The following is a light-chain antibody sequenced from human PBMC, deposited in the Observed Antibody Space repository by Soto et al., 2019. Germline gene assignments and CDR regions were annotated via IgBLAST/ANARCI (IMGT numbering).Light chain of an antibody. CDR1: QSISSW. Sequence: DLQMTQSPSTLSASVGDRVTITCRASQSISSWLAWYQQKPGKAPKLLIYKASSLESGVPSRLSGGGSGTEFTLTISSLQPDDFGTYYCQQYNSYPYTFGQGTKLEIK. J-gene: IGKJ2*01. V-gene: IGKV1-5*03. CDR2: KAS. CDR3: QQYNSYPYT.